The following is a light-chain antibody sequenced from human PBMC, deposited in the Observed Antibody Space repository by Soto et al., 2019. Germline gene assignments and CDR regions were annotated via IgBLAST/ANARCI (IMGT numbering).Light chain of an antibody. CDR2: EVS. CDR3: SSYTSSVTLV. V-gene: IGLV2-14*01. J-gene: IGLJ2*01. Sequence: QSALTQPASVSGSPGQSITISCTGTSSDVGGYNFVSWYQQHPGKAPKLMIYEVSNRPSGVSYRFSGYKSGNTASLTISGLQAEDEADYYCSSYTSSVTLVFGGGTKVTVL. CDR1: SSDVGGYNF.